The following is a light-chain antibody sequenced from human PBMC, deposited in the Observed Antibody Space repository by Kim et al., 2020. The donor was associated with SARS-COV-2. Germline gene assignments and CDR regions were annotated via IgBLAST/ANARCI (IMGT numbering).Light chain of an antibody. CDR2: QDS. J-gene: IGLJ2*01. CDR3: QAWDSSTSVV. V-gene: IGLV3-1*01. Sequence: VSPGQPASITCSGDKLGDKYACWYQQKPGQSPVLVIYQDSKRPSGIPERFSGSNSGNTATLTISGTQAMDEADYYCQAWDSSTSVVFGGGTKLTVL. CDR1: KLGDKY.